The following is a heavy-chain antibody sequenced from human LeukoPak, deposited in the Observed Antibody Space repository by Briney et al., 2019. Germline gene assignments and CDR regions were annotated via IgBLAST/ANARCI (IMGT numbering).Heavy chain of an antibody. D-gene: IGHD3-10*01. CDR1: GFTFSNYW. Sequence: GGSLRLSCAASGFTFSNYWMHWVRQAPGKGLEWVSIIYSGGSTYYADSVKGRFTISRDNSKNTLYLQMNSLRAEDTAVYYCARVTGPTSTVVRGVIIPAFDYWGQGTLVTVSS. V-gene: IGHV3-53*01. CDR2: IYSGGST. CDR3: ARVTGPTSTVVRGVIIPAFDY. J-gene: IGHJ4*02.